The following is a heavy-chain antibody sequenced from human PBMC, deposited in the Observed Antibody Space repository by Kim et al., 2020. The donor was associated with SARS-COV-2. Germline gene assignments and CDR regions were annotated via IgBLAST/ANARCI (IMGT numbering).Heavy chain of an antibody. Sequence: GGSLRLSCAASGFTFSTYSMSWVRQTPRRGLEWVSTITGNGAATYYADSVRGRFTISRVNSKNTLSLQMNSLRAEDTALYYCAKTWQLDYWGQGTLVTVSS. J-gene: IGHJ4*02. D-gene: IGHD6-13*01. CDR2: ITGNGAAT. V-gene: IGHV3-23*01. CDR3: AKTWQLDY. CDR1: GFTFSTYS.